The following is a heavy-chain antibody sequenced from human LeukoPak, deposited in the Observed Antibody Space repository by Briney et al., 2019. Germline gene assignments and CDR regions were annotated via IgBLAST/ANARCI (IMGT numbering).Heavy chain of an antibody. CDR2: IIPIFGTA. Sequence: RWASVKVSCKASGGTFSSYAISWVRQAPGQGLEWMGGIIPIFGTANYAQKFQGRVTITADESTSTAYMELSSLRSEDTAVYYCARGEGDGYNWGAFDIWGQGTMVTVSS. D-gene: IGHD5-24*01. V-gene: IGHV1-69*13. CDR3: ARGEGDGYNWGAFDI. CDR1: GGTFSSYA. J-gene: IGHJ3*02.